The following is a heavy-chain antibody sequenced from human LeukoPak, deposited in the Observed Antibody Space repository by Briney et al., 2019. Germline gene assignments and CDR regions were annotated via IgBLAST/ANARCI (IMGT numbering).Heavy chain of an antibody. Sequence: GGSLRLSCAASGFTVSSNYMSWVRQAPGKGLEWVSHISGSGGSPYSADSVKGRFTISRDNSMNTLYLQMNSLRAEDTAVYYCARFVGGPFDSWGQGTLVTVSS. CDR1: GFTVSSNY. CDR3: ARFVGGPFDS. CDR2: ISGSGGSP. V-gene: IGHV3-53*01. D-gene: IGHD3-16*01. J-gene: IGHJ4*02.